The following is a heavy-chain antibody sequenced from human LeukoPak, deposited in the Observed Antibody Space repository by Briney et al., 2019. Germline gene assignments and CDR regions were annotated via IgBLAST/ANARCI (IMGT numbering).Heavy chain of an antibody. Sequence: GGSLRLSCAASGFTFSDYYMSWIRQAPGKGLEWVSYISSSGSTIYYADSVKGRFTISRDNAKNSLYLQMNSLRAEDTAVYYCARDPGQWLVLRNGAFDIWGQGTMVTVSS. J-gene: IGHJ3*02. D-gene: IGHD6-19*01. V-gene: IGHV3-11*04. CDR1: GFTFSDYY. CDR2: ISSSGSTI. CDR3: ARDPGQWLVLRNGAFDI.